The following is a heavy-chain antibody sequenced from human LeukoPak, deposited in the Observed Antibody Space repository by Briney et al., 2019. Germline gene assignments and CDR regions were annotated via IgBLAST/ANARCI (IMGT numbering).Heavy chain of an antibody. J-gene: IGHJ4*02. D-gene: IGHD1-26*01. CDR2: IIPMYGTG. V-gene: IGHV1-69*01. CDR3: AREISVSGSFSGLDY. Sequence: SVKVSCKASGGTFSSYAISWVRQAPGQGLEWMGGIIPMYGTGNYGQNFQGRVTITADESTSTAYMELSSLRSEDTAVYYCAREISVSGSFSGLDYWGQGTLVTASS. CDR1: GGTFSSYA.